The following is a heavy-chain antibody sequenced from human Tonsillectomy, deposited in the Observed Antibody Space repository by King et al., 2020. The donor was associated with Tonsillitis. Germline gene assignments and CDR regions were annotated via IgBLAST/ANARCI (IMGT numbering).Heavy chain of an antibody. Sequence: VQLVESGGGLVQPGGSLRLSCAASGFTFSGSDMHWVRQITGKGLEWVSTIDSVGNNDYSDSVKGRFTVSRENAKNSLYLQMNSLRAGDTALYFCAREYYYAMDVWGQGTTVTVSS. V-gene: IGHV3-13*01. CDR3: AREYYYAMDV. CDR1: GFTFSGSD. J-gene: IGHJ6*02. CDR2: IDSVGNN.